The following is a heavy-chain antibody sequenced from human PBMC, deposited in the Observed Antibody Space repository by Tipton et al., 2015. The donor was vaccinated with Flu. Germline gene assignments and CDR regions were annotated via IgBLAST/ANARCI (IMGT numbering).Heavy chain of an antibody. V-gene: IGHV4-39*07. D-gene: IGHD3-22*01. J-gene: IGHJ2*01. CDR1: GGSISSSSYY. CDR3: ARWDYYDTSGYGDWYFDL. Sequence: TLSLTCTVSGGSISSSSYYWGWIRQPPGKGLEWIGSIYYSGSTYYNPSLKSRVTISVDTSKNQFSLKLSSVTAADTAVYYRARWDYYDTSGYGDWYFDLWGRGTLVTVSS. CDR2: IYYSGST.